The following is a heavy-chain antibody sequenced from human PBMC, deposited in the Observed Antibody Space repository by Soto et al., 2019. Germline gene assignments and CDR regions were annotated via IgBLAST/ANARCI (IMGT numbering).Heavy chain of an antibody. CDR3: ATRGWLQYYYYMDV. V-gene: IGHV2-5*02. D-gene: IGHD5-12*01. J-gene: IGHJ6*03. Sequence: SGPTLGNPTQTVTLTCTFPGFSLSTSGVGVGWIRQPPGKALEWLALIYWDDDKRYSPSLKSRLTITKDTSKNQVVLTMTNMDPVDTATYYCATRGWLQYYYYMDVWGKGTTVTVSS. CDR2: IYWDDDK. CDR1: GFSLSTSGVG.